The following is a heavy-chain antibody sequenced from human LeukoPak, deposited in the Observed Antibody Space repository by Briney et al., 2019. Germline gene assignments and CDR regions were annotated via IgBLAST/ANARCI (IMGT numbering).Heavy chain of an antibody. D-gene: IGHD4-17*01. V-gene: IGHV1-2*06. CDR1: GYTFTGYY. Sequence: ASVKVSCKASGYTFTGYYMHWVRQAPGQGLEGMGRINTNSGGTNYAQKFQGRVTMTRDTSISTAYMELSRLRSDDTAGYYCARGGTDYGDYGNYWGQGTLVTVSS. CDR3: ARGGTDYGDYGNY. J-gene: IGHJ4*02. CDR2: INTNSGGT.